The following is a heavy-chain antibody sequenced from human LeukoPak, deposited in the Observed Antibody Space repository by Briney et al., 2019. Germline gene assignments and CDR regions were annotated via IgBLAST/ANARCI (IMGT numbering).Heavy chain of an antibody. Sequence: GGSLRLSCAASGFTFSGSAMHWVRQASGKGLEGVGRIRSKANSYATAYAASVKGRFTISRDDSKNTAYLQMNSLKTEDTAVYYCTRQWGWRRAFDIWGQGTMVTVSS. V-gene: IGHV3-73*01. D-gene: IGHD6-19*01. CDR3: TRQWGWRRAFDI. J-gene: IGHJ3*02. CDR2: IRSKANSYAT. CDR1: GFTFSGSA.